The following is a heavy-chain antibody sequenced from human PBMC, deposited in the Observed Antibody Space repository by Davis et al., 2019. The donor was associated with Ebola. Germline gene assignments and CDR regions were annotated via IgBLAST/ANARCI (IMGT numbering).Heavy chain of an antibody. J-gene: IGHJ4*02. V-gene: IGHV3-66*01. CDR1: GFTVSSNY. D-gene: IGHD3-22*01. CDR3: AKDYQYYYDSSGYYHYFDY. Sequence: GGSLRLSCAASGFTVSSNYMSWVRQAPGKGLEWVSVIYSGGSTYYADSVKGRFTISRDNSKNTLYLQMNSLRAEDTAVYYCAKDYQYYYDSSGYYHYFDYWGQGTLVTVSS. CDR2: IYSGGST.